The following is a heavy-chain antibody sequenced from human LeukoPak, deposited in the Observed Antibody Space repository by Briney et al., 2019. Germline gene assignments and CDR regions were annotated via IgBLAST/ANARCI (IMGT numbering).Heavy chain of an antibody. D-gene: IGHD3-22*01. V-gene: IGHV1-2*02. CDR2: INPNSGGA. CDR1: GYTFTGYY. Sequence: GASVKVPCKASGYTFTGYYMHWVRQAPGQGLEWMGWINPNSGGANYAQKFQGRVTMTRDTSISTAYMELSRLRSDDTAVYYCARDSYDYDSSGYSFDYWGQGTLVTVSS. CDR3: ARDSYDYDSSGYSFDY. J-gene: IGHJ4*02.